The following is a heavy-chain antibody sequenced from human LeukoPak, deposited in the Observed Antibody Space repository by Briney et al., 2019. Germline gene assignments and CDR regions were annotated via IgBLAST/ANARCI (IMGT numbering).Heavy chain of an antibody. Sequence: GGSLRLSCAVSGFTFSTYGMSWVRQTPGKGLEWVSSISSSGTYIYHADSVKGRFTISRDNAKNSLYLHMNSLRAEDTAVYYCAKEDSSGLVTLGTLQRWGQGTLVTVSS. CDR3: AKEDSSGLVTLGTLQR. CDR2: ISSSGTYI. J-gene: IGHJ1*01. D-gene: IGHD6-19*01. V-gene: IGHV3-21*06. CDR1: GFTFSTYG.